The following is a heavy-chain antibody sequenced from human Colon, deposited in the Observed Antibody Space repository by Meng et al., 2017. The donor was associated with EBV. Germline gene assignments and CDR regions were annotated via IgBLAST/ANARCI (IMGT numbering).Heavy chain of an antibody. D-gene: IGHD3-3*01. CDR1: DASIGDGGCQ. Sequence: RVQEPALGLVTPPQSICTACVVSDASIGDGGCQWRWTRQHRGKGLKWIGLNNESISGNTYYNPSLDSRVSMSLDTSKNQYSLKLSSVTAADTAVYYCANYAIGGGGLGSWGQGTLVTVSS. CDR2: NNESISGNT. J-gene: IGHJ5*02. CDR3: ANYAIGGGGLGS. V-gene: IGHV4-30-4*01.